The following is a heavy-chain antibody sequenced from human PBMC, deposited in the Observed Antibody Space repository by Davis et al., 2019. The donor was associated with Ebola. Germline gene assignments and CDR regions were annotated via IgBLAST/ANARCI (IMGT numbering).Heavy chain of an antibody. J-gene: IGHJ6*04. V-gene: IGHV3-21*04. CDR2: ISGTNYYI. CDR1: GFTFSDYT. CDR3: AKSGLSFGVVKYHYGMDV. D-gene: IGHD3-3*01. Sequence: PGGSLRLSCTASGFTFSDYTMNWVRQAPGKGLEWVSSISGTNYYIYYADSLKGRFTISRDNSKNTLYLQMNSLRAEDTAVYYCAKSGLSFGVVKYHYGMDVWGKGTTVTVSS.